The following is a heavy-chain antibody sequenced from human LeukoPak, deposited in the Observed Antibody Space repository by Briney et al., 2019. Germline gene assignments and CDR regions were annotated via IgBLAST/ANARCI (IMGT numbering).Heavy chain of an antibody. CDR2: IRKSGDST. CDR1: GFTFSSYA. CDR3: AKLSGWTGWFFDY. V-gene: IGHV3-23*01. Sequence: PGGSLRLSCAASGFTFSSYAISWGRQAPGKGVEWVSAIRKSGDSTYYADSVKGRFTISADNSKNTISLQMNTLRVEDTAVYYCAKLSGWTGWFFDYWGQGTVVTVSS. J-gene: IGHJ4*02. D-gene: IGHD6-19*01.